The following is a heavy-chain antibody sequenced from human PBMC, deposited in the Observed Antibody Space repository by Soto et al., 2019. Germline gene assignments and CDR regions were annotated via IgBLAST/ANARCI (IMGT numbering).Heavy chain of an antibody. Sequence: QITLKESGPTLVKPTQTLTLTCTFSGFSLSTSGVGVGWIRQPPGKALEWXALIYWDDDKRYSPSLKSRLTITKDTSKNQVVLTMTNMDPVDTATXYXAHIKVRVVRGVWMNWFDPWGQGTLVTVSS. V-gene: IGHV2-5*02. CDR1: GFSLSTSGVG. J-gene: IGHJ5*02. CDR3: AHIKVRVVRGVWMNWFDP. D-gene: IGHD3-10*01. CDR2: IYWDDDK.